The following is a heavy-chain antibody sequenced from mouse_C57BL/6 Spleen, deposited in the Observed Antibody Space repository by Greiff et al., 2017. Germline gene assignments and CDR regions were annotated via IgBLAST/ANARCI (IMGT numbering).Heavy chain of an antibody. D-gene: IGHD6-1*01. CDR2: IYPGSGST. Sequence: QVQLQQPGAELVKPGASVKMSCKASGYTFTSYWITWVKQRPGQGLEWIGDIYPGSGSTNYNEKFKSKATLTVDTSTSTAYMQLSSLTSEDSAVYYCALSTSYPLWYFDVWGTGTTVTVSS. CDR3: ALSTSYPLWYFDV. CDR1: GYTFTSYW. J-gene: IGHJ1*03. V-gene: IGHV1-55*01.